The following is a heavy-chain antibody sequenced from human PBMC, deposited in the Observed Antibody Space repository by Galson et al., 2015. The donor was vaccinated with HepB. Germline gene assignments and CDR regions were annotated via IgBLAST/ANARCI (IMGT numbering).Heavy chain of an antibody. D-gene: IGHD3-16*02. CDR2: ISYDGSNK. CDR1: GFTFSSYG. CDR3: AKVAFGGVIAYLDY. J-gene: IGHJ4*02. Sequence: SLRLSCAASGFTFSSYGMHWVRQAPGKGLEWVAVISYDGSNKYYADSVKGRFTISRDNSKNTLYLQMNSLRAEDTAVYYCAKVAFGGVIAYLDYWGQGTLVTVSS. V-gene: IGHV3-30*18.